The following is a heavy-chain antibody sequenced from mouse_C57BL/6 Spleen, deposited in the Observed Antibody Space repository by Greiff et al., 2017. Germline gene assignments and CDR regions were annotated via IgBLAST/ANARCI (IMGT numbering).Heavy chain of an antibody. Sequence: EVQLQQSGPELVKPGASVKLSCKASGYTFTDYNMHWVKQSHGKSLEWIGYINPNNGGTSYTQKVKGRVTLTIDKSSSTAYMELRSLTSEDSAIYYCASYYDYDEGNYLDYWGQGTTLTVSS. J-gene: IGHJ2*01. D-gene: IGHD2-4*01. CDR2: INPNNGGT. CDR3: ASYYDYDEGNYLDY. CDR1: GYTFTDYN. V-gene: IGHV1-22*01.